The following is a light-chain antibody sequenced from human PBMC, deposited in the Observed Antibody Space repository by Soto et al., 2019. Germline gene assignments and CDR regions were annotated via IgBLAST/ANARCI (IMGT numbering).Light chain of an antibody. V-gene: IGKV1-5*03. CDR1: QTISSW. CDR3: QLYNSYSEA. Sequence: EIQMTHSASTLSVSVGDRVTITCRASQTISSWLAWYQQKPGKAPKLLIYKASTLKSGVPSRFSGSGSGTEFTLTISSLQPDDFAPYYCQLYNSYSEAFGQGAKVDIK. J-gene: IGKJ1*01. CDR2: KAS.